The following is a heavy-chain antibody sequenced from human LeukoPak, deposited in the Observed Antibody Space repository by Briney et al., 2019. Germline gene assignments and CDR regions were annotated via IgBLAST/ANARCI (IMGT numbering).Heavy chain of an antibody. D-gene: IGHD3-10*01. CDR3: ARAMVRGVNLENYFDY. V-gene: IGHV5-51*01. CDR2: IYPGDSDT. Sequence: GASLKISCKGSGYSFTCYWIGWGRPTPRKLVEWMGIIYPGDSDTSYSPSFQGQVTISADKSISTAYLQWSSLKASDTAMYYCARAMVRGVNLENYFDYWGQGTLVTVSS. J-gene: IGHJ4*02. CDR1: GYSFTCYW.